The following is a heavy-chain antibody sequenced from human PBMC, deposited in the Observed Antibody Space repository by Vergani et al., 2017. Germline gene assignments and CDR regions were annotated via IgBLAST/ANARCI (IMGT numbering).Heavy chain of an antibody. J-gene: IGHJ6*03. D-gene: IGHD5-18*01. Sequence: QLQLQESGPGLVKPSETLSLTCTVSGGSISSSSYYWGWIRQPPGKGLEWIGSIYYSGSTYYNPSLKSRVTISVDTSKNQFSLKLSSVTAADTAVYYCARGETAMVWGIPRVFYYMDVWGKGTTVTVSS. CDR3: ARGETAMVWGIPRVFYYMDV. V-gene: IGHV4-39*07. CDR2: IYYSGST. CDR1: GGSISSSSYY.